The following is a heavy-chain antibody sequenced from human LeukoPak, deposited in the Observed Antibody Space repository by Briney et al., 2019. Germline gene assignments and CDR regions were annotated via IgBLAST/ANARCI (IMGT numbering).Heavy chain of an antibody. D-gene: IGHD3-10*01. CDR3: ARGRYYYGSGRLHSGGAFDY. Sequence: PSETLSLTCVVCGASFSGHYWSWIRQPPGKGLEWIGEINHSGSTNCNSSLKSRVTISVDTSKNQFSLKLSSVTAADTAVYYCARGRYYYGSGRLHSGGAFDYWGQGTLVTVSS. CDR1: GASFSGHY. CDR2: INHSGST. V-gene: IGHV4-34*01. J-gene: IGHJ4*02.